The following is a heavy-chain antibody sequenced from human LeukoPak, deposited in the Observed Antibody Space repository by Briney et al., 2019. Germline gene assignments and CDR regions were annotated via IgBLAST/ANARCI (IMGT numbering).Heavy chain of an antibody. CDR2: ISYDGSNK. V-gene: IGHV3-30*01. Sequence: GGSLRLSCAASGFTFSSYAMHWVRQAPGKGLEWVAVISYDGSNKYYADSVKGRFTISRDNSKNTLYLQMNSLRAEDTAVYYCASSFCSSTSCKYPPDYWGQGTLVTVSS. CDR3: ASSFCSSTSCKYPPDY. CDR1: GFTFSSYA. J-gene: IGHJ4*02. D-gene: IGHD2-2*01.